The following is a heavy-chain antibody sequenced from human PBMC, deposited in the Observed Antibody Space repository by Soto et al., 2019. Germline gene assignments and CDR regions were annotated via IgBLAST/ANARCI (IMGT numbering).Heavy chain of an antibody. CDR1: GFTYSTYT. Sequence: GGSLRLSCAASGFTYSTYTMHWVRQAPGKGLEWVAVIWYDGSNKYYADAVKGRFTISRDNSKNTLYLQMNSLRAEDTAVYYFARAPGYGMYYFDYRAQRTPVTGSS. J-gene: IGHJ4*02. CDR3: ARAPGYGMYYFDY. D-gene: IGHD5-18*01. V-gene: IGHV3-33*08. CDR2: IWYDGSNK.